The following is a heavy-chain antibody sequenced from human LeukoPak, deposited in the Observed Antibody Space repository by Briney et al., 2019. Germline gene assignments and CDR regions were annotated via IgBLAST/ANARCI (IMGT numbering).Heavy chain of an antibody. D-gene: IGHD6-19*01. CDR1: GGSISSDSYY. J-gene: IGHJ4*02. CDR2: IYYSGST. V-gene: IGHV4-39*01. Sequence: PSGTLSLTCTVSGGSISSDSYYWAWIRQPPGKGLEWIASIYYSGSTYYIPSLKSRVTISVDTSRNQFSLKLSSVTAADTAVYYCASLAVAGLSEGYWGQGTLVIVSS. CDR3: ASLAVAGLSEGY.